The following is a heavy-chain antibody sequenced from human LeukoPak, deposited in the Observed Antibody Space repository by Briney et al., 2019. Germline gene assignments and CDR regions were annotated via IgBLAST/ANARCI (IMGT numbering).Heavy chain of an antibody. CDR1: GFTFDDYA. V-gene: IGHV3-9*01. CDR3: AKDSSDYYGMDV. J-gene: IGHJ6*02. Sequence: GRPLRLSCAASGFTFDDYAMHWVRQAPGKGLEWVSGISWNSGSIGYADSVKGRFTISRDNAKNSLYLQMNSLRAEDTALYYCAKDSSDYYGMDVWGQGTTVTVSS. CDR2: ISWNSGSI.